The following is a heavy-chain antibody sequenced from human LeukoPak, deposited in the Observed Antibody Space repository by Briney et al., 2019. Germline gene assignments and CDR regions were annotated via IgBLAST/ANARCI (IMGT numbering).Heavy chain of an antibody. CDR1: GGSISSSSYY. D-gene: IGHD6-13*01. CDR3: ARDRSGGSSWYDGYYYYMDV. J-gene: IGHJ6*03. Sequence: SETLSLTCTVSGGSISSSSYYWGWIRQPPGKGLEWIGSIYYSGSTYYNPSLKSRVTISVDTSKNQFSLKLSSVTAADTAVYYCARDRSGGSSWYDGYYYYMDVWGKGTTVTVSS. CDR2: IYYSGST. V-gene: IGHV4-39*07.